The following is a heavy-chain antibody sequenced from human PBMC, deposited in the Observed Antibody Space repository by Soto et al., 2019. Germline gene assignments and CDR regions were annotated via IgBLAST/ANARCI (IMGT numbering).Heavy chain of an antibody. D-gene: IGHD2-2*01. CDR3: AKVYRYCSSTSCTTGGWFDP. CDR1: GGSFSGYY. J-gene: IGHJ5*02. Sequence: QVQLQQWGAGLLKPSETLSVTCAVYGGSFSGYYWSWIRQPRGKGLEWIGEINHSGSTNYNPSLKSRVTISVDTSKNQFSLKLSSVTAADTAVYHCAKVYRYCSSTSCTTGGWFDPWGQGTLVTVSS. V-gene: IGHV4-34*01. CDR2: INHSGST.